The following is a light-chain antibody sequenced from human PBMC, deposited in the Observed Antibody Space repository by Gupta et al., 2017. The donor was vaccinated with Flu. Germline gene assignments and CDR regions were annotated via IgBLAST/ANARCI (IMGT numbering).Light chain of an antibody. Sequence: EIVLTQSPGTLSLSPGETATLSCRASQSVTRNSLAWYQQRPGQAPRLLIFGASNRATGIPDRFSGSGSGTDFTLTISRLEPEDFAVYCCQQYVSSPFTFGPGTKVEIK. CDR1: QSVTRNS. V-gene: IGKV3-20*01. J-gene: IGKJ3*01. CDR2: GAS. CDR3: QQYVSSPFT.